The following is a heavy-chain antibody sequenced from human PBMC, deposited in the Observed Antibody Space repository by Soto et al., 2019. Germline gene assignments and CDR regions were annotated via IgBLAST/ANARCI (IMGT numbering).Heavy chain of an antibody. CDR2: IYHTGST. V-gene: IGHV4-38-2*01. CDR1: GYSISSGYY. Sequence: SETLSLTCAVSGYSISSGYYWDWIRQPPGKGLEWIGSIYHTGSTYYNPSLKSRVTISVDTSKNQFSLKLSSVTAADTAVYYCATKVELRRWFDPWGQGTLVT. J-gene: IGHJ5*02. D-gene: IGHD1-7*01. CDR3: ATKVELRRWFDP.